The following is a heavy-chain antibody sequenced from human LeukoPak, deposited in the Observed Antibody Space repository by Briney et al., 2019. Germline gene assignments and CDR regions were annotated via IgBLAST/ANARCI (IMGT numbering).Heavy chain of an antibody. J-gene: IGHJ6*02. CDR2: INGNGGST. V-gene: IGHV3-20*04. D-gene: IGHD1-26*01. CDR3: VRKSGRYYYYAMDV. Sequence: PGGSQRLSCAASGLSFDDYGMRWVRRAPGKGVEWLSGINGNGGSTRYAHCVKGRFTISRENAKNSLYLQMNSLRVEDTALYYCVRKSGRYYYYAMDVWGQGTTVTVSS. CDR1: GLSFDDYG.